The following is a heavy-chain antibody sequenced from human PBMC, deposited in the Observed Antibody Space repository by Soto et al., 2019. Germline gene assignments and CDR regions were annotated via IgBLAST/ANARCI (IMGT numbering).Heavy chain of an antibody. CDR3: AREVGTFYDHDGMDV. D-gene: IGHD2-21*02. J-gene: IGHJ6*01. Sequence: QVQLVESGGGVVQPGRSLRLSCAASGFTFSSYNMEWVRQAPGKGLEWVTVISFDGSNQYYADSVKGRFTISRDNSRNTVFLQMNSLRDEDTAVYYCAREVGTFYDHDGMDVW. CDR1: GFTFSSYN. V-gene: IGHV3-30-3*01. CDR2: ISFDGSNQ.